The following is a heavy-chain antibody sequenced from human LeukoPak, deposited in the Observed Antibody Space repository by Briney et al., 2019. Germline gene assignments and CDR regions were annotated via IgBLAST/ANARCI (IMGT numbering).Heavy chain of an antibody. Sequence: GGSLRLSCAASGFIVSTYYMTWVRQAPGKGLEWVSVIYSGGRTKYADSVKGRFTISRDNSKNTVSLQINNLRAEDTALYYCAGGGSTWDWYFDLWGRGTPVTVSS. CDR3: AGGGSTWDWYFDL. D-gene: IGHD2-2*01. CDR1: GFIVSTYY. J-gene: IGHJ2*01. CDR2: IYSGGRT. V-gene: IGHV3-53*01.